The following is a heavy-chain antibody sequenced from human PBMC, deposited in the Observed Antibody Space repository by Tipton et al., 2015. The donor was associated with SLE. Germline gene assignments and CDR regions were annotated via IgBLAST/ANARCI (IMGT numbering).Heavy chain of an antibody. J-gene: IGHJ4*02. CDR3: ARGPFQRWPPGAY. Sequence: LRLSCAVYGGSFSGYHWTWIRQPPGQGLEWIGEIAETGSPNYNPPLKSRVTISLDTSKSQFSLILNSLTAADTAVYYCARGPFQRWPPGAYWGQGTLVTVSS. D-gene: IGHD6-19*01. CDR2: IAETGSP. CDR1: GGSFSGYH. V-gene: IGHV4-34*01.